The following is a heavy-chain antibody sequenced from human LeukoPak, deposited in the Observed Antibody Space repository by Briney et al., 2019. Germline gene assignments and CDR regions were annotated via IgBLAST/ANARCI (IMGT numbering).Heavy chain of an antibody. D-gene: IGHD3-10*01. V-gene: IGHV4-39*01. CDR3: ASLRTGDFDY. CDR2: IYYSGST. Sequence: SETLSLTCTVSGGSIGSSNYYWGWIRQPPGKGLEWIGNIYYSGSTYYNPSFKSRLTISVDTSKNQFSLKLSSVTAADTAVYYCASLRTGDFDYWGQGALVTVSS. CDR1: GGSIGSSNYY. J-gene: IGHJ4*02.